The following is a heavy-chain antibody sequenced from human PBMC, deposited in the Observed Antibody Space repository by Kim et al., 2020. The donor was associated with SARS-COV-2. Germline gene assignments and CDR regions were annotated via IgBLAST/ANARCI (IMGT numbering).Heavy chain of an antibody. V-gene: IGHV4-59*08. D-gene: IGHD3-3*01. CDR3: ARLSGDFWSGYRYYYGMDV. J-gene: IGHJ6*02. CDR2: IYYSGST. CDR1: GGSISSYY. Sequence: SETLSLTCTVSGGSISSYYWSWIRQPPGKGLEWIGYIYYSGSTNYNPSLKSRVTISVDTYKNQFSLKLSSVTAADTAVYYCARLSGDFWSGYRYYYGMDVWGQGTTVTVSS.